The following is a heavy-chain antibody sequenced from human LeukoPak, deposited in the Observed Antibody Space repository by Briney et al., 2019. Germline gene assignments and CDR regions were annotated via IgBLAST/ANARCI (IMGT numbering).Heavy chain of an antibody. CDR1: GYTFTRYG. D-gene: IGHD5/OR15-5a*01. CDR2: ISAYNGNT. V-gene: IGHV1-18*01. Sequence: ASVKVSCKASGYTFTRYGISWVRQAPGQGLEWMGWISAYNGNTNYAQKLQGRVTMTTDTSTSTAYMELRSLRSDDTAVYYCAREGTTGAGSTALDYYYGMDVWGQGTTVTVSS. J-gene: IGHJ6*02. CDR3: AREGTTGAGSTALDYYYGMDV.